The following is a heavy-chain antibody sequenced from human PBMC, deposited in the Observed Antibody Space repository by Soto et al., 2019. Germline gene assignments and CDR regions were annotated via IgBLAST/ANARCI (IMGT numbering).Heavy chain of an antibody. CDR3: ATLLDV. CDR2: IKQDGSEK. V-gene: IGHV3-7*01. Sequence: PGGSLRLSCAASGFNFNRYWMHWVRQAPGEGLEWVANIKQDGSEKFYVDSVRGRFTISRDNAKNSLYLQMNNLRAEDTAVYYCATLLDVWGKGTTVTV. CDR1: GFNFNRYW. J-gene: IGHJ6*03. D-gene: IGHD1-26*01.